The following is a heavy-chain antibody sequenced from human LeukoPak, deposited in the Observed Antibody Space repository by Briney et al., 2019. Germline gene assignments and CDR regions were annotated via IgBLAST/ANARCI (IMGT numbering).Heavy chain of an antibody. CDR2: INHSGST. J-gene: IGHJ4*02. CDR1: GGSFSGYD. Sequence: SETLSLTCAVYGGSFSGYDWSWIRQPPGKGLEWIGEINHSGSTNYNPSLKSRVTISIDTSKNQFSLKLSSVTAADTAVYYCARRGYSYGFDYWGQGTLVTVSS. V-gene: IGHV4-34*01. CDR3: ARRGYSYGFDY. D-gene: IGHD5-18*01.